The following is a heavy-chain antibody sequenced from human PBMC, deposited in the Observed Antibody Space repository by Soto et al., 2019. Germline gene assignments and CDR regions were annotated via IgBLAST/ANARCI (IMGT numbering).Heavy chain of an antibody. V-gene: IGHV3-21*01. D-gene: IGHD6-19*01. CDR2: ISSSSSYI. Sequence: EVQLVESGGGLFKTGGSLRLPCAASGLTFSSYSMNWVRQAPGKGLEWVSSISSSSSYIYYADSVKGRFTVSRDNAKNSRYLQMTSVRADDTAVYYCAREGRSSGWQGDFDICGQGTMVPVSS. CDR3: AREGRSSGWQGDFDI. CDR1: GLTFSSYS. J-gene: IGHJ3*02.